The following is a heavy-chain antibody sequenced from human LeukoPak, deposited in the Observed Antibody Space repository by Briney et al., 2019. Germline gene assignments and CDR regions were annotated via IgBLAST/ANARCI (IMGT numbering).Heavy chain of an antibody. J-gene: IGHJ4*02. CDR1: GFTFINYN. D-gene: IGHD6-13*01. CDR2: ISSSSSYI. Sequence: PGGSLRLSCAASGFTFINYNMNWVRQAPGKGLEWVSSISSSSSYIHYADSVKGRFTISRDNSKNTLDLQMNSLRAEDTAVYYCAKDYIAAAGSGPPWVDYWGQGTLVTVSS. V-gene: IGHV3-21*01. CDR3: AKDYIAAAGSGPPWVDY.